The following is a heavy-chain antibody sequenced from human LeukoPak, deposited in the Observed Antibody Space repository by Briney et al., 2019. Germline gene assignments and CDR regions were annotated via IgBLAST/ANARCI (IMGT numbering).Heavy chain of an antibody. CDR3: ARVRFLEWPEAFDY. CDR1: GHTFTGYY. D-gene: IGHD3-3*01. CDR2: INPNSGGT. J-gene: IGHJ4*02. V-gene: IGHV1-2*02. Sequence: ASVKVSCKVSGHTFTGYYMHWVRQAPGQGLEWMGWINPNSGGTNYAQKFQGRVTMTRDTSISTAYMELSRLRSDDTAVYYCARVRFLEWPEAFDYWGQGTLVTVSS.